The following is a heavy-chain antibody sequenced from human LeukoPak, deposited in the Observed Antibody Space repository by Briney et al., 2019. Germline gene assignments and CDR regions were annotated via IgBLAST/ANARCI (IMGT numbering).Heavy chain of an antibody. CDR3: ASTMVRGVIITDY. D-gene: IGHD3-10*01. CDR2: ISYDGSNK. CDR1: GFTFSSYA. V-gene: IGHV3-30-3*01. J-gene: IGHJ4*02. Sequence: PGGSLRLACAASGFTFSSYAMHWVRQAPGKGLEWVAVISYDGSNKYYADSVKGRFTISRDNSKNTLYLQMNSLRAEDTAVYYCASTMVRGVIITDYWGQGTLVTVSS.